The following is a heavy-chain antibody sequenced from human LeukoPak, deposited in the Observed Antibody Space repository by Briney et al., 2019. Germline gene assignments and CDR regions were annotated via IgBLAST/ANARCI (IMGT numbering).Heavy chain of an antibody. CDR1: GFTFSSYG. CDR3: AKGVLASGGDY. CDR2: IKQGGGEK. D-gene: IGHD3-10*01. Sequence: PGGSLRLSCAASGFTFSSYGMHWVRQAPGKGPEWVANIKQGGGEKHYVDSVKGRFTISRDNAKNSLYLQMNSLRAEDTAIYYCAKGVLASGGDYWGQGTRVTVSS. V-gene: IGHV3-7*01. J-gene: IGHJ4*02.